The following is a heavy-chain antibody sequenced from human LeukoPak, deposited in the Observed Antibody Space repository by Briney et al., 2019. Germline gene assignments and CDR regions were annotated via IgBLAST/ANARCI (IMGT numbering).Heavy chain of an antibody. CDR2: IYHSGST. CDR1: GYFISSGYY. V-gene: IGHV4-38-2*02. J-gene: IGHJ4*02. Sequence: SETLSLTCTVSGYFISSGYYWGWIRQPPGKGLEWIGSIYHSGSTYYNPSLKSRVTISVDRSKNQFSLKLSSVTAADTAVYYCAIGDAYDSSGYYPNWGQGTLVTVSS. CDR3: AIGDAYDSSGYYPN. D-gene: IGHD3-22*01.